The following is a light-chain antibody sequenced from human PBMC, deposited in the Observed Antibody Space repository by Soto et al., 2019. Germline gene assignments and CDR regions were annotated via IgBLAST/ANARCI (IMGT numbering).Light chain of an antibody. Sequence: IQLTQSPSSLSASVGDRVTITCRASQDIAIYLAWYQQKPGEAPKLLIYAASSLQSGVPSRFSGSGSGTDFTLTISSLQPEDFATYYCQQANSFPWTFGQGTKVDI. J-gene: IGKJ1*01. CDR1: QDIAIY. V-gene: IGKV1-12*01. CDR3: QQANSFPWT. CDR2: AAS.